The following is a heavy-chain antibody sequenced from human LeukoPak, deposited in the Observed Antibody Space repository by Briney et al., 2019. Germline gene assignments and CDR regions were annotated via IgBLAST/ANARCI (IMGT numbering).Heavy chain of an antibody. D-gene: IGHD2-15*01. CDR3: TRDVGFCSGARCFPSGPADY. Sequence: GGSLRLSCAASGFIFNGHWMHWVRQAPGKGLMWVSHIIGDGSSTNYADSVKGRFTISRDNAKNTLYLQMNSLRAEDTAVYYCTRDVGFCSGARCFPSGPADYWGQGTLVTVSS. CDR1: GFIFNGHW. J-gene: IGHJ4*02. CDR2: IIGDGSST. V-gene: IGHV3-74*01.